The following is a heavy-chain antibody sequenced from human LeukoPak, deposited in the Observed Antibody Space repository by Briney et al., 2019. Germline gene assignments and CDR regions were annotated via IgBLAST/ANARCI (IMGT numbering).Heavy chain of an antibody. CDR2: ISSSSSYI. Sequence: PGGSLRLSCAASGFTFSNYAMRWVRQAPGKGLEWVSSISSSSSYIYYADSVKGRFTISRDNAKKSLYLQMKSLRVEDTAVYYCARAYSERYGLGYYYMDVWGKGTTVTVSS. CDR3: ARAYSERYGLGYYYMDV. V-gene: IGHV3-21*01. D-gene: IGHD1-26*01. J-gene: IGHJ6*03. CDR1: GFTFSNYA.